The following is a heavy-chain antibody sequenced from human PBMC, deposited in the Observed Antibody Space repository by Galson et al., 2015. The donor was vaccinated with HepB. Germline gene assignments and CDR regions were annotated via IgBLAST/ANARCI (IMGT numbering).Heavy chain of an antibody. J-gene: IGHJ4*02. CDR1: GFTFSDYY. V-gene: IGHV3-11*05. CDR2: ISSSGGYI. Sequence: SLRLSCAASGFTFSDYYMSGIRQVPGKGLKWVSYISSSGGYIDYADSVKGRFTISRDNAKNSLYLEVNSLRVDDAAVYYCVRDKRDYGSGSLHAADFWGQGVLVTVS. CDR3: VRDKRDYGSGSLHAADF. D-gene: IGHD3-10*01.